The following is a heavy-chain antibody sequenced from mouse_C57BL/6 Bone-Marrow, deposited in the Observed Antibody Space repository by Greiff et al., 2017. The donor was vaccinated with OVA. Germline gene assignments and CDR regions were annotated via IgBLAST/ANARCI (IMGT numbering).Heavy chain of an antibody. J-gene: IGHJ2*01. D-gene: IGHD2-2*01. CDR1: GYTFTDYY. Sequence: EVQLQQSGPELVKPGASVKISCKASGYTFTDYYMNWVKQSHGKSLEWIGDINPNNGGTSYNQKFKGKATLTVDKSSSTAYMELRSLTSEDSAVYYCARGLWLRRGYYFDYWGQGTTLTVSS. V-gene: IGHV1-26*01. CDR2: INPNNGGT. CDR3: ARGLWLRRGYYFDY.